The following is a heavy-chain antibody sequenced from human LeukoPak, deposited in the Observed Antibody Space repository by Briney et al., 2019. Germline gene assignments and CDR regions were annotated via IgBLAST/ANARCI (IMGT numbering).Heavy chain of an antibody. J-gene: IGHJ4*02. CDR2: IYTSGST. CDR1: GGSISSYY. D-gene: IGHD4-17*01. CDR3: ARDEGPMTTVTFNDY. Sequence: SETLSLTCTVSGGSISSYYWSWIRQPAGKGLEWIGRIYTSGSTNYNPSLKSRVTMSVDTSKNQFSLKLSSVTAADTAVYYCARDEGPMTTVTFNDYWGQGTLVTVSS. V-gene: IGHV4-4*07.